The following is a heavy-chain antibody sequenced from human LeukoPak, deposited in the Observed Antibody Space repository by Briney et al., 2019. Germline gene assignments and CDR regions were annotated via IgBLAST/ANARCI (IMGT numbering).Heavy chain of an antibody. J-gene: IGHJ3*02. Sequence: SETLSLTCTVSGGSMSSGSHYWSWIRQPAGKGLEWIGRIYTSGSTNYNPSLKSRVTISVDTSKNQSSLKLRSVTAADTAVYYCARDLCTNGVCYDAFDIWGQGTMVNVSS. CDR2: IYTSGST. V-gene: IGHV4-61*02. CDR1: GGSMSSGSHY. CDR3: ARDLCTNGVCYDAFDI. D-gene: IGHD2-8*01.